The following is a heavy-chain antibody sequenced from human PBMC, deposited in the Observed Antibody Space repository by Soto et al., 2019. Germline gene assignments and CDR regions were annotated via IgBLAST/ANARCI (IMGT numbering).Heavy chain of an antibody. CDR2: VYHSGST. CDR3: ARGLGTTFYYYFDY. Sequence: PSETLSLTCTVSGCSVNSGFYWSWIRQPPGKGLEWIGYVYHSGSTHYNASLQSRVTMSLDTSKNQFSLNLSSVTAADTAVYYCARGLGTTFYYYFDYWGQGTQVTVSS. V-gene: IGHV4-31*03. CDR1: GCSVNSGFY. D-gene: IGHD7-27*01. J-gene: IGHJ4*02.